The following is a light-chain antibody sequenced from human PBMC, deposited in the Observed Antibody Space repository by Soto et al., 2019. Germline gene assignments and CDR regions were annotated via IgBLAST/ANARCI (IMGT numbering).Light chain of an antibody. V-gene: IGKV1-5*03. CDR3: QQYDTYPWT. J-gene: IGKJ1*01. CDR2: KAS. CDR1: QSIKTW. Sequence: DIQMAQSPSTLSASVGDTVTVTCRASQSIKTWLAWYQQKPGKAPKLLIYKASSLGTGVPSRFSGSPSGPEFTLTISSLQPDDCATYYCQQYDTYPWTFGQGTKVEIK.